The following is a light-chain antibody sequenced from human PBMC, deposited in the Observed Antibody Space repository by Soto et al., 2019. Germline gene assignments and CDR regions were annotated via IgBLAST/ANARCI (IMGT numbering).Light chain of an antibody. CDR3: QSYDSSLSGYV. CDR2: GNS. CDR1: SSNIGAGYD. J-gene: IGLJ1*01. Sequence: QSVLTHPPSVSGAPLQRVTISCTGSSSNIGAGYDVHWYQQLPGTAPKLLIYGNSNRPSGVPDRLSGSKSGTSASLAITGLQAEDEADYYCQSYDSSLSGYVFGTGTKVTVL. V-gene: IGLV1-40*01.